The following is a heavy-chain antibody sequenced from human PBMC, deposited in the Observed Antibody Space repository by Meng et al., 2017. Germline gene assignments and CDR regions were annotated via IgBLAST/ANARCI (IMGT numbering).Heavy chain of an antibody. D-gene: IGHD6-13*01. Sequence: QAQVQPGGDVVLKPSDTLSPTCAVYGWSISGYYWTWSRQPPGRGLEWIGEISHSGTTNYNPSLTSRVHISLDTSKSQFSLKLTSVTGADTAVYFCARGVRSKIQQLIPGRPTYVDLWSQGNLVTVSS. J-gene: IGHJ4*02. CDR3: ARGVRSKIQQLIPGRPTYVDL. CDR2: ISHSGTT. V-gene: IGHV4-34*01. CDR1: GWSISGYY.